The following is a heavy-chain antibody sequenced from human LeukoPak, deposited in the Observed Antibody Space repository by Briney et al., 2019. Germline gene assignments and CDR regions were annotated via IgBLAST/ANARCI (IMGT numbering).Heavy chain of an antibody. CDR1: GFTFSGYA. Sequence: PGGSLRPSCAGSGFTFSGYAMSWVRQAPGKGLEWVSGITGSGGDTDYADSVKGRFTISRDNSKKTLYLQMNSLRVEDTAVYYCARRRYDSSGYFDYWGQGTLVPVSP. CDR2: ITGSGGDT. J-gene: IGHJ4*02. D-gene: IGHD3-22*01. CDR3: ARRRYDSSGYFDY. V-gene: IGHV3-23*01.